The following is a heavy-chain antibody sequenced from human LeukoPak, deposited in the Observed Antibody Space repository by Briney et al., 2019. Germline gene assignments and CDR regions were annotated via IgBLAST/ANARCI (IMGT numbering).Heavy chain of an antibody. V-gene: IGHV3-30-3*01. J-gene: IGHJ4*02. Sequence: GKSLRLSCAASGFTFSGYAMHWVRQAPGKGLEWVAVISYDGSNKYYADSVKGRFTISRDNSKNTLYLQMNSLRAEDTAVYYCAKDGGGYCSGGSCYEGYFDYWGQGTLVTVSS. CDR2: ISYDGSNK. CDR1: GFTFSGYA. CDR3: AKDGGGYCSGGSCYEGYFDY. D-gene: IGHD2-15*01.